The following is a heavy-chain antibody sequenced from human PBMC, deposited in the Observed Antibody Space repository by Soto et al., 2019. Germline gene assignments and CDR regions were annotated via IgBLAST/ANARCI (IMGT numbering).Heavy chain of an antibody. Sequence: VQLVESGGGLVQPGGSLRLSCAASGFTFSSYWMSWVRQAPGKGLEWVANIKQDGSEKYYVDSVKGRFTISRDNAKNSLYLQMNSLRAEDTAVYYCARDPSGWYNYYYMDVWGKGTTVTVSS. D-gene: IGHD6-19*01. J-gene: IGHJ6*03. CDR3: ARDPSGWYNYYYMDV. V-gene: IGHV3-7*01. CDR2: IKQDGSEK. CDR1: GFTFSSYW.